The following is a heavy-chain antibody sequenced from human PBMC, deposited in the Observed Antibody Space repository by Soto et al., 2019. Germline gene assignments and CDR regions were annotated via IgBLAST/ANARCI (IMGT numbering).Heavy chain of an antibody. V-gene: IGHV4-39*01. Sequence: QLQLQESGPGLVKPSETLSLSCTVSGGSVSSRSYFWGWFRQPPGKGLEWIVFMSYSGNTYYNPSLKSRVTFSVDTSKDQFALRLTSATAADTAVYYCASQDNDLVQIGQGSFDTWGQGTLVTVSS. CDR1: GGSVSSRSYF. J-gene: IGHJ4*02. CDR3: ASQDNDLVQIGQGSFDT. CDR2: MSYSGNT. D-gene: IGHD3-16*01.